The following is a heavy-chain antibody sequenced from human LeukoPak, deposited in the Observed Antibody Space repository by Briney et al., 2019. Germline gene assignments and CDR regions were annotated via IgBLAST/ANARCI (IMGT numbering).Heavy chain of an antibody. CDR1: GGSISSYY. Sequence: SETLSLTCTVSGGSISSYYWSWVRQPPGKGLEWIGYIYYSGSTNYNPSLKSRVTISVDTSKNQFSLKLSSVTAADTAVYYCARGTSGDFDYWGQGTLVTVSS. J-gene: IGHJ4*02. CDR2: IYYSGST. D-gene: IGHD2-8*02. CDR3: ARGTSGDFDY. V-gene: IGHV4-59*01.